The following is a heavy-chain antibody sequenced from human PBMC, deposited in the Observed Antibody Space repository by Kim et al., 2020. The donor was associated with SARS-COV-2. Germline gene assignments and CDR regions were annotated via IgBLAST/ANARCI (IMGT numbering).Heavy chain of an antibody. J-gene: IGHJ4*02. V-gene: IGHV4-31*02. Sequence: TYYTPSLKSRVTISIDTSKNQFSLKLSSVTAADTAVYYCATYIAARPFDYWGQGTLVTVSS. CDR2: T. D-gene: IGHD6-6*01. CDR3: ATYIAARPFDY.